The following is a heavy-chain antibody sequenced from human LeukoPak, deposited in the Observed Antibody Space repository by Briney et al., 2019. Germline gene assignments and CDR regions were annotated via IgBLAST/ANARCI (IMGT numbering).Heavy chain of an antibody. V-gene: IGHV4-39*07. J-gene: IGHJ6*03. CDR1: GGSISSSSYY. Sequence: SETLSLTCTVSGGSISSSSYYWGWIRQPPGKGLEWIGSIYYSGSTYYNPSLKSRVTISVDTSKNQFSLKLSSVTAADTAVYYCARGPEGWLIPYYMEVWGKGATVTISS. CDR2: IYYSGST. CDR3: ARGPEGWLIPYYMEV. D-gene: IGHD3-16*01.